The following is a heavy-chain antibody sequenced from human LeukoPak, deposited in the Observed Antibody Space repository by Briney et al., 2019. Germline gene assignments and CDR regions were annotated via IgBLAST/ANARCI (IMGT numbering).Heavy chain of an antibody. V-gene: IGHV3-21*01. CDR3: ARDPSRSYGMDV. Sequence: GGSLRLSCAASGFPFSSYSMTWVRQAPGKGLEWVSSISSSSSYIYYADSVKGRFTISRDNAKNSLYLQMNSLRAEDTAVYYCARDPSRSYGMDVWGQGTTVTVSS. CDR1: GFPFSSYS. J-gene: IGHJ6*02. CDR2: ISSSSSYI.